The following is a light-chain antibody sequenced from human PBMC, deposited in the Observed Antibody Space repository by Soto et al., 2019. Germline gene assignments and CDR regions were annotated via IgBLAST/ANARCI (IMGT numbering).Light chain of an antibody. V-gene: IGLV6-57*02. CDR2: DDN. CDR3: QSYDSNTVV. J-gene: IGLJ2*01. Sequence: NFMLTQPHSVSESPGKTVTISCTGSSGSIASNYVQWYQQRPGSAPTIMIYDDNQRPSGVPDRFSGSIDSSSNSASLIISGLKTEDEADYYCQSYDSNTVVFGGGTKLTVL. CDR1: SGSIASNY.